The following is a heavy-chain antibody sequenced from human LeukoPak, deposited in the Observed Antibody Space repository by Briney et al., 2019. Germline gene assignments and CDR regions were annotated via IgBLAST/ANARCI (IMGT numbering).Heavy chain of an antibody. Sequence: GESLKISCKGSGYSFTGYWIGWVRQMPGKGLEWMGIIYPGDSDTRYSPSFQGQVTISADKSISTAYLQWSSLKASDTAMYYCASPIAAAGPYDAFDIWGQGTMVTVSS. D-gene: IGHD6-13*01. CDR3: ASPIAAAGPYDAFDI. CDR2: IYPGDSDT. J-gene: IGHJ3*02. CDR1: GYSFTGYW. V-gene: IGHV5-51*01.